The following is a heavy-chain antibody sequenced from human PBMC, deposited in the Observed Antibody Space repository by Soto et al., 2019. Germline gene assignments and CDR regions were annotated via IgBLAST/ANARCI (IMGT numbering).Heavy chain of an antibody. CDR1: GYTFTGYG. Sequence: ASLKGSCKAAGYTFTGYGSSWGRQAPGQGLEWMGWISAYNGNTNYAQKLQGRVTMTTDTSTSTAYMELRSLRSDDTAVYYCATADYDFWSGYLPAVWGQGTTVTVSS. J-gene: IGHJ6*02. V-gene: IGHV1-18*01. D-gene: IGHD3-3*01. CDR3: ATADYDFWSGYLPAV. CDR2: ISAYNGNT.